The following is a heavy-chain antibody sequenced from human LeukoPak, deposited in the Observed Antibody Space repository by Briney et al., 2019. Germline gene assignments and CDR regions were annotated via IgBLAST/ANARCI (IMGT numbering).Heavy chain of an antibody. D-gene: IGHD4-17*01. CDR1: GFTFSSYS. J-gene: IGHJ4*02. CDR3: ARDRLHYGEYEKTFDY. Sequence: GGSLRLSCAASGFTFSSYSMSWDRQAPGKGLEWVSYITFSSSIIYYADSVKGRFTISRDNAKNSLYLQMNSLRAEDTAVYYCARDRLHYGEYEKTFDYWGQGTLVSVSS. CDR2: ITFSSSII. V-gene: IGHV3-48*01.